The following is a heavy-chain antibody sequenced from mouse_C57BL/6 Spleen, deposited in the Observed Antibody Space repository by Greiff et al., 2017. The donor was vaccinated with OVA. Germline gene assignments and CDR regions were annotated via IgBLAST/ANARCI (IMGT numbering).Heavy chain of an antibody. J-gene: IGHJ4*01. Sequence: EVKLMESGGGLVQPGGSLKLSCAASGFTFSDYYMYWVRQTPEKRLEWVAYISNGGGSTYYPDTVKGRFTISRDNAKNTLYLQMSRLKSEDTAMYYCARNWDVGAMDYWGQGTSVTVSS. CDR2: ISNGGGST. D-gene: IGHD4-1*01. CDR3: ARNWDVGAMDY. CDR1: GFTFSDYY. V-gene: IGHV5-12*01.